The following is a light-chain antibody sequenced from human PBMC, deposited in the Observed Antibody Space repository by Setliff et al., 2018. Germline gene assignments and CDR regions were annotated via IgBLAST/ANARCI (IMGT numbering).Light chain of an antibody. CDR2: RNN. J-gene: IGLJ2*01. CDR3: AAWDDSLNGPV. V-gene: IGLV1-44*01. Sequence: QSVLTQPPSASGTPGQRVTISCSGSGSNIGSNTVSWYQQLPGTAPKLLIYRNNQRPSGVPDRFSGSKSGTSASLAISGLQSEDEADYYCAAWDDSLNGPVFGGGTKVTVL. CDR1: GSNIGSNT.